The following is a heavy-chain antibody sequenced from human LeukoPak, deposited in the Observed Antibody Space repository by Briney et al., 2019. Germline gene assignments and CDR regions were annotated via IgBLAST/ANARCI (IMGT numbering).Heavy chain of an antibody. J-gene: IGHJ4*02. CDR2: INPSGGST. D-gene: IGHD3-22*01. V-gene: IGHV1-46*01. CDR3: ARDLAHRYSSGYYYFDY. Sequence: GASVTVSCKASGYTFTSYYMHWVRQAPGQGLEWMGIINPSGGSTSYAQKFQGRVTMTRDMSTSTVYMELSSLRSEDTAVYYCARDLAHRYSSGYYYFDYWGQGTLVTVSS. CDR1: GYTFTSYY.